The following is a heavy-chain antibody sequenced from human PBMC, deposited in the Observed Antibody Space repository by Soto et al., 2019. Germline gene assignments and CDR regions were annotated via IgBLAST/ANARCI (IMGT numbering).Heavy chain of an antibody. CDR1: GGSFSGYY. Sequence: SETLSLTCAVYGGSFSGYYWSWIRQPPGKGLEWIGEINHSGSTNYNPSLKSRVTISVDTSKNQFSLKLSSVTAADTAVYYCARLLIHNYDFWSGYYTDYFDYWGQGTLVTVSS. J-gene: IGHJ4*02. CDR2: INHSGST. D-gene: IGHD3-3*01. CDR3: ARLLIHNYDFWSGYYTDYFDY. V-gene: IGHV4-34*01.